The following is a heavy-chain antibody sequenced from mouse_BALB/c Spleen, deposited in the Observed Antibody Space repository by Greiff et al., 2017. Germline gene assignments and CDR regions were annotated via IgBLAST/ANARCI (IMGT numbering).Heavy chain of an antibody. CDR2: ISYSGST. D-gene: IGHD4-1*01. CDR3: ASNWDVWYFDV. V-gene: IGHV3-2*02. Sequence: EVHLVESGPGLVKPSQSLSLTCTVTGYSITSDYAWNWIRQFPGNKLEWMGYISYSGSTSYNPSLKSRISITRDTSKNQFFLQLNSVTTEDTATYYCASNWDVWYFDVWGAGTTVTVSS. J-gene: IGHJ1*01. CDR1: GYSITSDYA.